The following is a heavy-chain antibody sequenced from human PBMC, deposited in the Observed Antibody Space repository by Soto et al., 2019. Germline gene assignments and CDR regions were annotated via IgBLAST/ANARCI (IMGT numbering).Heavy chain of an antibody. CDR2: ISGSGNTI. CDR3: ARDRFTMVVVVMGWFDP. D-gene: IGHD3-22*01. V-gene: IGHV3-11*01. J-gene: IGHJ5*02. Sequence: GGSLRLSCAASGFSFRDYYMSWIRQAPGKGLEWISYISGSGNTIYYADSVKGRFIISRDNAKNSLFLQMNSLRADDTAVYYCARDRFTMVVVVMGWFDPWGQGSLVTVSS. CDR1: GFSFRDYY.